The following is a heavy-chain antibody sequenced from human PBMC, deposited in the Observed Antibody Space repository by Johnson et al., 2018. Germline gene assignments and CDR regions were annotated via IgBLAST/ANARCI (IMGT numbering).Heavy chain of an antibody. V-gene: IGHV1-3*04. Sequence: QVQLVQSGAEVKKPGASVKVSCKASGYTFTSYAMHWVRQAPGQRLAWMGWINTGNGNTKYSQKFQGRVTINSDTSAGTAYMELSSLTSEDTAVYYCAKLPMGGYFYYYMDVWGKGTTVTVSS. CDR3: AKLPMGGYFYYYMDV. J-gene: IGHJ6*03. CDR2: INTGNGNT. CDR1: GYTFTSYA. D-gene: IGHD1-26*01.